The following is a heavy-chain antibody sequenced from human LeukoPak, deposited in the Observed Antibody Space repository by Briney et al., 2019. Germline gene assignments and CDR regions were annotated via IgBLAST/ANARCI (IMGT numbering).Heavy chain of an antibody. V-gene: IGHV3-30*02. D-gene: IGHD2-2*01. Sequence: PGGSLRLSCAASGFSFKNYGMHWVRQAPGKGLQWVVFIRNDGSDEYYGDSVKGRFTTSRDNSKNTLYLQMNSLRAEDTAVYYCARNNLQLGFDRWGQGTLVTVSS. J-gene: IGHJ5*02. CDR2: IRNDGSDE. CDR1: GFSFKNYG. CDR3: ARNNLQLGFDR.